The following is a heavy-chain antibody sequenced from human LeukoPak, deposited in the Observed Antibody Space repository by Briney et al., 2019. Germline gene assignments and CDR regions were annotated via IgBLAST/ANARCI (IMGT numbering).Heavy chain of an antibody. V-gene: IGHV3-21*01. J-gene: IGHJ4*02. CDR3: ARGMARDSSGYYYDPIDY. CDR1: GFTFSSYS. CDR2: ISSSSYI. D-gene: IGHD3-22*01. Sequence: PGGSVRLSCAASGFTFSSYSMNWVRQAPGKGLEWVSTISSSSYIYYADSVKGRFTISRDNAKNSLYLQMNSLRDEATAVYNCARGMARDSSGYYYDPIDYWGQASLVTVSS.